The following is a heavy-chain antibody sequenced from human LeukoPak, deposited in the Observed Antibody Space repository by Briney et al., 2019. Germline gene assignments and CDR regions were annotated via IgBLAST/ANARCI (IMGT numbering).Heavy chain of an antibody. J-gene: IGHJ5*02. V-gene: IGHV1-2*02. Sequence: GASVKVSCKASGYTFTGYYMHWVRQAPGQGLEWMGWINPNSGGTNYAQKFQGRVTMTRDTSISTAYMELSRLRSDDTAVYYCARAGIAAAGTRPFDPWGQGTLVTVSS. CDR1: GYTFTGYY. CDR2: INPNSGGT. D-gene: IGHD6-13*01. CDR3: ARAGIAAAGTRPFDP.